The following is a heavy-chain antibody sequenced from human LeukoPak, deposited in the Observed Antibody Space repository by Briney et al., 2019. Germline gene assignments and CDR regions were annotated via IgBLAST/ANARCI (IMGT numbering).Heavy chain of an antibody. D-gene: IGHD2-15*01. CDR3: ARVRVVVHYWYFDL. Sequence: SETLSLTCTVSGGSISSHYWSWIRQPPGKGLEWIGYIYYSGSTNYNPSLKSRVTISVDTSKNQFSLKLSSVTAADTAVYYCARVRVVVHYWYFDLWGRGTLVTVSS. V-gene: IGHV4-59*11. J-gene: IGHJ2*01. CDR2: IYYSGST. CDR1: GGSISSHY.